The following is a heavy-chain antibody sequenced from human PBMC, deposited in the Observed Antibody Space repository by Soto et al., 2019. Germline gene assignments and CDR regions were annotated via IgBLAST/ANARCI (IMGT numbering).Heavy chain of an antibody. D-gene: IGHD6-13*01. V-gene: IGHV1-18*01. J-gene: IGHJ3*02. CDR1: GYTFTSYG. CDR3: ARDLNPSYSSSWFRHAFDI. Sequence: QVQLVQSGAEVKKPGASVKVSCKASGYTFTSYGISWVRQAPGQGLEWMGWISAYNGNTNYAQKLQGRVTMTTDTSTSTDYMELRSLRPDDTAVYYCARDLNPSYSSSWFRHAFDIWGQGTMVTVSS. CDR2: ISAYNGNT.